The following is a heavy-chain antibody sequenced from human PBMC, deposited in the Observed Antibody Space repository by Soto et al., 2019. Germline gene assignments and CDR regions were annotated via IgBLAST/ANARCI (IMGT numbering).Heavy chain of an antibody. J-gene: IGHJ4*02. CDR2: ISYDGSNK. Sequence: QVQLVESGGGVVQPGRSLRLSCAASGFTFSSFAMHWVRQAPGKGLEWVALISYDGSNKSYADSVKGRFTISRDNSKNTLSLQMNSLRAVDTAVYYCARYLLPILVVTAILYYWGQVTLVTVSS. D-gene: IGHD2-21*02. V-gene: IGHV3-30-3*01. CDR1: GFTFSSFA. CDR3: ARYLLPILVVTAILYY.